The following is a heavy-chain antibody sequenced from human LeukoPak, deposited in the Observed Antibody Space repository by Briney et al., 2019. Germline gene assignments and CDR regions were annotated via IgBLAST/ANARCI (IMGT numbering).Heavy chain of an antibody. V-gene: IGHV3-53*04. CDR3: AREVGGSPFDI. CDR1: GFTVSSNY. Sequence: QTGGSLRLSCAASGFTVSSNYMSWVRQAPGKGLEWVSIIYSGGSTYYADSVKGRFTISRHNSKNTLYLQMNSLRAEDTAVYYCAREVGGSPFDIWGQGTMVTVSS. CDR2: IYSGGST. D-gene: IGHD3-16*01. J-gene: IGHJ3*02.